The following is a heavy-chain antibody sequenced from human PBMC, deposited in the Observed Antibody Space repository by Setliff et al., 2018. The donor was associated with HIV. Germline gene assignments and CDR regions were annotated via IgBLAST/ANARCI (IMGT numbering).Heavy chain of an antibody. V-gene: IGHV3-30*02. CDR3: AKDHLSGWASDC. D-gene: IGHD6-19*01. Sequence: GGSLRLSCVASIFTFSDYGMHWVRQAPGKGLEWVAFIRFDGSNKYYGDSVKGRFTISRDNSDNTLFLQMSGLRPDDTAVYYCAKDHLSGWASDCWGQGTLVTVSS. CDR2: IRFDGSNK. CDR1: IFTFSDYG. J-gene: IGHJ4*02.